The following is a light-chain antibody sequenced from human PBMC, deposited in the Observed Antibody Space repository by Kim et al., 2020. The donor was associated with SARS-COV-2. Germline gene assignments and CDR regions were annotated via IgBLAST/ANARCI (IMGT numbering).Light chain of an antibody. V-gene: IGKV3-20*01. CDR3: QHYDSSQWT. Sequence: GERAPLPCRSNHSVGTNDLTWYQQKPGQAPRLLIYGASIRATCSPDRFSGSGSGTEFTLTISRLEPEDFAVYYCQHYDSSQWTFGQGTKVDIK. CDR2: GAS. J-gene: IGKJ1*01. CDR1: HSVGTND.